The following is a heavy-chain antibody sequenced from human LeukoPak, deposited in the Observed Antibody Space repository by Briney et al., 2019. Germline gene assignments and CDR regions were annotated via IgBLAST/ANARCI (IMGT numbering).Heavy chain of an antibody. CDR2: IRSKANCYAT. CDR1: GFTFSGSA. D-gene: IGHD4-11*01. V-gene: IGHV3-73*01. J-gene: IGHJ6*03. Sequence: QTGGSLRLSCAASGFTFSGSAMHWVRQASGKGLEWVGRIRSKANCYATAYAASVKGRFTISRDDSKNTAYLQMNSLKTEDTAVYYCTRRGNYSNYVGLRYYYYYMDVWGKGTTVTVSS. CDR3: TRRGNYSNYVGLRYYYYYMDV.